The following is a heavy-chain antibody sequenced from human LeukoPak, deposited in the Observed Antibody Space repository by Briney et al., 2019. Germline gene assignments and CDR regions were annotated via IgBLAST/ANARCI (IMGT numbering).Heavy chain of an antibody. Sequence: PGGSLRLSCAASGFTFSSYSMNWVRQAPGKGLEWVSSISSSSSYIYYADSVKGRFTISRDNAKNSLYLQMNSLRAEDTAVYYCARDPPLLWGQLSHYGVDVWGQGTTVTVSS. CDR3: ARDPPLLWGQLSHYGVDV. CDR2: ISSSSSYI. D-gene: IGHD3-10*01. V-gene: IGHV3-21*01. CDR1: GFTFSSYS. J-gene: IGHJ6*02.